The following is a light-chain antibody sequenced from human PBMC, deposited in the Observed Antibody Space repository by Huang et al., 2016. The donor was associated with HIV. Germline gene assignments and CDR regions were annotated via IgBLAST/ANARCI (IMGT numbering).Light chain of an antibody. V-gene: IGKV1-5*03. CDR2: KAS. Sequence: DIQMTQSPSTLSASVGDRVTITFRASRSISTWLAWYQQKPGKAPKLLIYKASSLESGFPSRFSGSGSGTEFTLTLSSLQPDDIATYYCQQYSSYSWTFGQGTKVEIK. CDR1: RSISTW. J-gene: IGKJ1*01. CDR3: QQYSSYSWT.